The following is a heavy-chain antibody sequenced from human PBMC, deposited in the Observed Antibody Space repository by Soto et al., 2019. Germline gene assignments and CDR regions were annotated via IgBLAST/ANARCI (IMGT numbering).Heavy chain of an antibody. CDR1: GGTFSSYA. CDR2: IIPIFGTA. Sequence: QVQLVQSGAEVKKPGSSVKVSCKASGGTFSSYAISWVRQAPGQGLEWMGGIIPIFGTANYAQKFQGRVTITADESTSTAYMELSSLRSEDTAVYYCARDLGYCSGGSCYVWFDPWGQATLVTVSS. V-gene: IGHV1-69*12. J-gene: IGHJ5*02. CDR3: ARDLGYCSGGSCYVWFDP. D-gene: IGHD2-15*01.